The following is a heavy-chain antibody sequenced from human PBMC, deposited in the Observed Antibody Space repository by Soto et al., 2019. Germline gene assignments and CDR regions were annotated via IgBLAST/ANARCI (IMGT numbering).Heavy chain of an antibody. D-gene: IGHD2-15*01. CDR2: MYHSGST. Sequence: PSETLSLTCAVSGGSISSSNWWSWVRQPPGKGLEWIGEMYHSGSTNHNPSLKSRVTISVDTSKNQFSLKLSSVTAADTALYYCARKGLYCSGGSCQYYFDYWGQGTLVTVSS. J-gene: IGHJ4*02. CDR1: GGSISSSNW. CDR3: ARKGLYCSGGSCQYYFDY. V-gene: IGHV4-4*02.